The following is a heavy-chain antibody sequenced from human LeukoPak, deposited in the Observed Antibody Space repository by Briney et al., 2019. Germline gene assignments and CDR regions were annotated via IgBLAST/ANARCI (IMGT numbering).Heavy chain of an antibody. J-gene: IGHJ6*03. V-gene: IGHV3-49*04. Sequence: TGGSLRLSGIASGFTFGDYAMSWVRQAPGKGLEWVGFIRSKPYGGTTEYAASVKGRFSISRDDSKSTAYMQMNSLKTEDTAVYYCIRDFRGYSSYYMDVWGKGTTVTVSS. D-gene: IGHD5-18*01. CDR2: IRSKPYGGTT. CDR3: IRDFRGYSSYYMDV. CDR1: GFTFGDYA.